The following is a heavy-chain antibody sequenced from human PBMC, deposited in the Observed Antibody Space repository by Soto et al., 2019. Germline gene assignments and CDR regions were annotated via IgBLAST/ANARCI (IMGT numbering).Heavy chain of an antibody. D-gene: IGHD3-3*01. J-gene: IGHJ6*02. CDR1: GFTFMSYG. V-gene: IGHV3-30*03. Sequence: PVGSRSFAYAASGFTFMSYGMHWVSQAPGTGVEWVAIISYDGSNKYYGDSVKGRGSISRDKSKSTLYLQVNSPMPGAAAVDCCARWSSAYYRYYCGLDVWGQGTRVTVSS. CDR3: ARWSSAYYRYYCGLDV. CDR2: ISYDGSNK.